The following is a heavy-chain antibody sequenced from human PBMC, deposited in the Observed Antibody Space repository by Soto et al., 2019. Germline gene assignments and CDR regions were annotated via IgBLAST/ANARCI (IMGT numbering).Heavy chain of an antibody. D-gene: IGHD6-6*01. CDR1: GGSFSGYY. CDR3: ARARVVSSSSLGLVDY. J-gene: IGHJ4*02. Sequence: SETLSLTCAVYGGSFSGYYWSWIRQPPGKGLEWIGEINHSGSTNYNPSLKSRVTISVDTSKNQFSLKLSSVTAADTAVYYCARARVVSSSSLGLVDYWGQGTLVTVSS. CDR2: INHSGST. V-gene: IGHV4-34*01.